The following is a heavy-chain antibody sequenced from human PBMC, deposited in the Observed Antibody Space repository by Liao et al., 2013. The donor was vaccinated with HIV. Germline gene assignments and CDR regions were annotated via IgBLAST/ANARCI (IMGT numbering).Heavy chain of an antibody. J-gene: IGHJ3*01. CDR3: ARDEIYDSSVREDVFDV. CDR2: IYYSGIP. CDR1: GDSITSIDYY. V-gene: IGHV4-39*07. D-gene: IGHD3-22*01. Sequence: QLRLQESGPGLVKPSETLSLTCTVSGDSITSIDYYWGWIRQPPGKGLEWIGYIYYSGIPYSTPSLTRRVTLSVDTSNNQFSLKLSSVTAADTAVYYCARDEIYDSSVREDVFDVWGQGTLVIVSS.